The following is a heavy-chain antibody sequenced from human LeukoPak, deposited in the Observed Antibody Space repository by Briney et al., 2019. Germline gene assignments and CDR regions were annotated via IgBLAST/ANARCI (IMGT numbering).Heavy chain of an antibody. CDR1: GYTFTSYG. D-gene: IGHD2-15*01. Sequence: GGSLRLSCETSGYTFTSYGIHWVRQAPGRGLGWLTFTRYEGQTVHSEDSAKGRFTVSRDSGKFTVYLQMNVPRTEDTAVYYCARDGCSGGSCDSDSLYLDYWGQGNLVTVSS. V-gene: IGHV3-30*02. J-gene: IGHJ4*02. CDR2: TRYEGQTV. CDR3: ARDGCSGGSCDSDSLYLDY.